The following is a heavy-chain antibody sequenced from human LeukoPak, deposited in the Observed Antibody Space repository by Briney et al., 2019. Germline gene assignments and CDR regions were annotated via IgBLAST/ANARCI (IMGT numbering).Heavy chain of an antibody. V-gene: IGHV4-34*01. D-gene: IGHD5-18*01. CDR2: INHSGSN. CDR3: ASGVYSSVNDY. J-gene: IGHJ4*02. CDR1: GGSFSGYY. Sequence: SETLSLTCAVYGGSFSGYYWSWIRQPPGKGLEWIGEINHSGSNNYNPSLKSRVTISVDTSKNQFSLKLSSVTAADTAVYYCASGVYSSVNDYWGQGTLVTVSS.